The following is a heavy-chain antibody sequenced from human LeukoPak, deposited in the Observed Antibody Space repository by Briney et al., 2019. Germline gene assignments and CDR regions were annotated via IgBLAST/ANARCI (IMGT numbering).Heavy chain of an antibody. CDR3: ARDQGIAAAGPNWYFDL. CDR1: GFTFNTYN. CDR2: ISSSSSTI. J-gene: IGHJ2*01. Sequence: GGSLRLSCAASGFTFNTYNMNWVRQAPGKGLEWVSYISSSSSTIYYADSVKGRFTISRDNAKNSLYLQMNSLRDEDTAVYYCARDQGIAAAGPNWYFDLWGRGTLVTVSS. D-gene: IGHD6-13*01. V-gene: IGHV3-48*02.